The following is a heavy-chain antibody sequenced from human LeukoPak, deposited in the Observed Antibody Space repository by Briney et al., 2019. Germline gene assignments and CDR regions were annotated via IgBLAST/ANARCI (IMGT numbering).Heavy chain of an antibody. CDR3: ARDARTPY. CDR1: GYSISSGYY. V-gene: IGHV4-38-2*02. Sequence: SETLSLTCTVSGYSISSGYYWDWIRQPPGKGLEWIGSIYHSGSTYYTPSLKTRVTISVDTSKNQFSLKLSSVTAADTAVYYCARDARTPYWGQGTLVTVSS. D-gene: IGHD1-14*01. CDR2: IYHSGST. J-gene: IGHJ4*02.